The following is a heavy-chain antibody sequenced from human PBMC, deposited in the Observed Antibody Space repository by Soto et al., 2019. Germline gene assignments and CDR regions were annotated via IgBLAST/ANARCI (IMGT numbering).Heavy chain of an antibody. J-gene: IGHJ6*02. CDR1: GFTFSSYS. Sequence: EVQLVESGGGLVKPGGSLRLSCAASGFTFSSYSMNWVRQAPGKGLEWVSSISSSSSYIYYADSVKGRFTISRDNAKNSLYLQMNSLRAEDTAVYYCARDSPGSCPDGMSHYGMDVWGQGTTVTVSS. CDR3: ARDSPGSCPDGMSHYGMDV. CDR2: ISSSSSYI. D-gene: IGHD7-27*01. V-gene: IGHV3-21*01.